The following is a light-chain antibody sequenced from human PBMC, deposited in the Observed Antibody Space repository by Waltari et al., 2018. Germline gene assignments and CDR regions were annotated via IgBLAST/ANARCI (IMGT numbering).Light chain of an antibody. J-gene: IGKJ4*01. Sequence: DIQMTQSPSSLSASVGDRVTITCPASQSIISYLNRYQQKPGNAPKLLIYAASIMQSSVASRISGSGYGTDVTVNISSLQAGDCATDYCQQSYSTPRFGGGTTVELK. CDR3: QQSYSTPR. CDR1: QSIISY. V-gene: IGKV1-39*01. CDR2: AAS.